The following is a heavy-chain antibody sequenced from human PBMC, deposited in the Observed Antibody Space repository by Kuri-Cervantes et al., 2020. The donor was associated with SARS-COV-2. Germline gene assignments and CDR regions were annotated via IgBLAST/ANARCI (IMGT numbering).Heavy chain of an antibody. J-gene: IGHJ4*02. D-gene: IGHD1-26*01. CDR3: SRGYLGWETRPTSFDY. CDR1: GFTFGSYA. Sequence: GESLKISCTASGFTFGSYAMSWLRQAPGKGLEWVGFIRSKAYSGTTEYAASVRGRFTISRDDSKSIAYLQMNSLKSDDTAVYYCSRGYLGWETRPTSFDYWGQGALVTVSS. V-gene: IGHV3-49*03. CDR2: IRSKAYSGTT.